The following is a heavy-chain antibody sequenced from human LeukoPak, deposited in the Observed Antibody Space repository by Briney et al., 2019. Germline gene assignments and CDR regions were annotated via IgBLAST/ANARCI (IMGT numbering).Heavy chain of an antibody. CDR2: INPNSGAT. J-gene: IGHJ4*02. Sequence: ASVKDSCKASGYTFSDYYMHWVRQAPGQGLEWMGWINPNSGATGYAQKFQCRVTMTRDTSISTADMELNSLRSDDTAMYYCSRGSALNRAYSGYDPPFHYWGQGTLVAVSS. CDR3: SRGSALNRAYSGYDPPFHY. D-gene: IGHD5-12*01. V-gene: IGHV1-2*02. CDR1: GYTFSDYY.